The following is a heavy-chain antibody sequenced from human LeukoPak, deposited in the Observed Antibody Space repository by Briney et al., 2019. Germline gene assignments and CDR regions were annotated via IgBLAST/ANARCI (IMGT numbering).Heavy chain of an antibody. J-gene: IGHJ3*02. Sequence: PGGSLRLSCAASGFTFSSYGMHWVRQAPGKGLEWVAFIRYDGSNKYYADSVKGRFTISRDNSKNTLYLQMNSLRAEDTAVYYCACESGRELLKAFDIWGQGTMVTVSS. V-gene: IGHV3-30*02. D-gene: IGHD1-26*01. CDR2: IRYDGSNK. CDR3: ACESGRELLKAFDI. CDR1: GFTFSSYG.